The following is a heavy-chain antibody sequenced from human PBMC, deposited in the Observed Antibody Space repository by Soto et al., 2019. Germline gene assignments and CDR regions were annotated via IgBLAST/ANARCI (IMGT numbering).Heavy chain of an antibody. J-gene: IGHJ6*02. CDR3: ARHPGRYYYYGMDV. CDR2: IYYSGST. CDR1: GGSISSSSYY. V-gene: IGHV4-39*01. Sequence: SETLSLTCTVSGGSISSSSYYWGWIRQPPGKGLEWIGSIYYSGSTYYNPSLKSRVTISVDTSRNQFSLKLSSVTAADTAVYYCARHPGRYYYYGMDVWGQGTTVT.